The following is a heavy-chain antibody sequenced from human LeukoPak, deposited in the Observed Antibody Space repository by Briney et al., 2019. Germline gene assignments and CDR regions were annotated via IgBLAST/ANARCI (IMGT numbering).Heavy chain of an antibody. CDR1: GYTFNNHY. CDR3: ARQGTYSSAIGMGY. Sequence: ASVKVSCKASGYTFNNHYMYWVRQAPGEGLEWMGVINPSGGSTSYAQKFQGRVTMTRDTSTRTVYMEVNSLRSEDTAVYYCARQGTYSSAIGMGYWGQGTLVTVSS. J-gene: IGHJ4*02. V-gene: IGHV1-46*02. CDR2: INPSGGST. D-gene: IGHD6-19*01.